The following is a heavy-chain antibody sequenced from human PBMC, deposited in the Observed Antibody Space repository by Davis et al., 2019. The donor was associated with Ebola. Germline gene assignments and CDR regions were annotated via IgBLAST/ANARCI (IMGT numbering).Heavy chain of an antibody. Sequence: GESLKISCEASGFSFNYYYIHWVRQAPGEGLVWVAHINSDGTTTRYADAVKGRFTISRDNSRNALYLQMNSLRAEDTALYYCAKDSRPLNVDNYYGMDVWGKGTTVTVSS. J-gene: IGHJ6*04. V-gene: IGHV3-74*01. CDR2: INSDGTTT. CDR3: AKDSRPLNVDNYYGMDV. D-gene: IGHD3-16*01. CDR1: GFSFNYYY.